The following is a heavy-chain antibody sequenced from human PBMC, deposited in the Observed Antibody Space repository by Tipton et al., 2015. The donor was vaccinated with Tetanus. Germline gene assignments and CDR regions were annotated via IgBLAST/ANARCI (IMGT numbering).Heavy chain of an antibody. D-gene: IGHD2-21*02. J-gene: IGHJ4*02. CDR1: GFTFSNYW. CDR3: ARGMAEASNCGGDCYSDY. V-gene: IGHV3-7*04. Sequence: SLRLSCAASGFTFSNYWLSWVRQAPGKGLEWVANINQDGSDKYYVDSAKGRFTIARDNAKNSLYLQMISLRAEDTAVYSCARGMAEASNCGGDCYSDYWGQGTLVTVSS. CDR2: INQDGSDK.